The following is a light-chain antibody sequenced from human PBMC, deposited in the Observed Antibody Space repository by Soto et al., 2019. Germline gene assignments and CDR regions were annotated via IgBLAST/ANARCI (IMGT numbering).Light chain of an antibody. J-gene: IGKJ4*01. CDR3: QQYHNYPVT. V-gene: IGKV1-16*02. Sequence: DIQMTQSPSSLSASVGVRVTITCRASQEISNHLAWFQQKPGKPPKSLIYDASSLQSGVPSKFSGSGSGTDFTLTISSLQPEDFATYYCQQYHNYPVTFGGGTKVEIK. CDR1: QEISNH. CDR2: DAS.